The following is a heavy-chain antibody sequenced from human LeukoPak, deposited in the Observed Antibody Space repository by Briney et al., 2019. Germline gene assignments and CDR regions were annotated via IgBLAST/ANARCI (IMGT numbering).Heavy chain of an antibody. J-gene: IGHJ5*02. CDR2: ISGSGSHA. CDR1: GFSFGSYA. CDR3: GSGPVGTTVP. D-gene: IGHD1-1*01. V-gene: IGHV3-23*01. Sequence: GGTLRLSCAASGFSFGSYAMGWTRQAPGQGLEWVSAISGSGSHANYAESVKGRFTISRDNSKNTLYLQMHSLIAADTAVYYCGSGPVGTTVPWGQGTLVTVSS.